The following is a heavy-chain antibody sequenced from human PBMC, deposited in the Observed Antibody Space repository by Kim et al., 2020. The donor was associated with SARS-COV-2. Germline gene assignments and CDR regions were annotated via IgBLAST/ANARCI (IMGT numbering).Heavy chain of an antibody. CDR2: IDPSDSYT. CDR1: GYTFTDYW. V-gene: IGHV5-10-1*01. Sequence: GESLKISCKASGYTFTDYWITWVRQMPGKGLEWMGRIDPSDSYTKYSPSFEGHVSMSVDKSNSIAYLQWSSLKASDTAMYFCARRIVVVRGHISGTDVWGQGTTVTVSS. CDR3: ARRIVVVRGHISGTDV. D-gene: IGHD3-10*01. J-gene: IGHJ6*02.